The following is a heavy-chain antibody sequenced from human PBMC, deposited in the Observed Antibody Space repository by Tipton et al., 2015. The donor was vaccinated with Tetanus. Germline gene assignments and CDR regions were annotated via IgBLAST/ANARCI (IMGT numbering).Heavy chain of an antibody. Sequence: SLRLSCAASGFTLSRYTLNWVRQAPGKGLEWVSSISSSSRYIYYADSVKGRFTISRDNAKNSLYLQMDSLRDEDSAVYYCSRGGIPRPGADAFDFWGQGAMVTVSS. V-gene: IGHV3-21*01. CDR2: ISSSSRYI. CDR1: GFTLSRYT. D-gene: IGHD3-10*01. J-gene: IGHJ3*01. CDR3: SRGGIPRPGADAFDF.